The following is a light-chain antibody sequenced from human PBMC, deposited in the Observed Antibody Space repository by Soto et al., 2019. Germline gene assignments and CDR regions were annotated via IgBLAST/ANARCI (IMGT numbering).Light chain of an antibody. J-gene: IGKJ4*01. CDR1: QGVRGN. Sequence: DIQLTQSPSFLSASVGDRITITCRASQGVRGNLAWYQHKPGKVPKVLISATSSLQSGVPSRFSGSRSGTEFTLTVSCLQPEDFATYYCQQLDDYPLTFGGGTKVEIK. CDR2: ATS. CDR3: QQLDDYPLT. V-gene: IGKV1-9*01.